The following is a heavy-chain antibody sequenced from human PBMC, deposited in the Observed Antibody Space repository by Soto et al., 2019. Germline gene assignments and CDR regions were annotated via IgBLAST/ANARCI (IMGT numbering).Heavy chain of an antibody. J-gene: IGHJ5*02. CDR1: GFSLSNARMG. CDR2: IFSNDEK. Sequence: QVTLKESGPVLVNPTETLTLTCTVSGFSLSNARMGVSWIRQPPGKALEWLAHIFSNDEKSYSTSLKSRLTISKDTSKSQVVLTMTNMDPVDTATYYCARIGERRRFLEWHREKYNWFDPWGQGTLVTVSS. CDR3: ARIGERRRFLEWHREKYNWFDP. D-gene: IGHD3-3*01. V-gene: IGHV2-26*01.